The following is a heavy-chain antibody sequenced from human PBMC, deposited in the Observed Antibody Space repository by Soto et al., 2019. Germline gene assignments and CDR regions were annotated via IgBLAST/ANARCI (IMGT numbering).Heavy chain of an antibody. CDR3: ARDSTWNLKYFHH. Sequence: QVQLVESGGGLVKPGGSLRLSCEASGFSFSTYYMTWIRQAPGKGLEWVSYISSSGSTMYYADSVTGRFTISRDNTKNSLYLQMNSLSVADTAVYYCARDSTWNLKYFHHGGQGTLVTVSS. V-gene: IGHV3-11*01. CDR2: ISSSGSTM. CDR1: GFSFSTYY. J-gene: IGHJ1*01. D-gene: IGHD1-1*01.